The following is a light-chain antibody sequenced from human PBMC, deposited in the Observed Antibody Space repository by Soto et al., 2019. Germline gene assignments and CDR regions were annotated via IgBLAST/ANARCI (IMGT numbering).Light chain of an antibody. V-gene: IGKV2-28*01. J-gene: IGKJ1*01. CDR1: QSLLHSNGYDS. CDR2: LGS. Sequence: VMTQSPLSLPVTPGEPASISCRSSQSLLHSNGYDSLDWYLQKPGQSPQLLIYLGSNRASGVXAXXSGSGSGTDFTLKISRVEPDDVGVYYCMQALQSPPTFGQGTKVEIK. CDR3: MQALQSPPT.